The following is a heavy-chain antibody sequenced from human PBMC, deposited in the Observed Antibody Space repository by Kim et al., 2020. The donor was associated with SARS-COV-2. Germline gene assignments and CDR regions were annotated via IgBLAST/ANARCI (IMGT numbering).Heavy chain of an antibody. V-gene: IGHV3-11*01. D-gene: IGHD2-2*01. CDR3: ARSFTSTSHFDY. CDR1: GFTFTDYY. J-gene: IGHJ4*02. CDR2: IGGSGSTI. Sequence: GGSLRLSCAASGFTFTDYYMSWIRQAPGKGLEWVSYIGGSGSTISYADSVKGRFTISRDNAKKSVYLRMNSLRGEDTAVYYCARSFTSTSHFDYWGQGT.